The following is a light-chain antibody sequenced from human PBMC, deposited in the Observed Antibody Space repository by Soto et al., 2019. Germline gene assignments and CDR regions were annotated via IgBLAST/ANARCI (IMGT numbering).Light chain of an antibody. CDR1: QSVSSGY. CDR2: DAS. Sequence: EIVLTQSPGTLSLSPWERATLSCRASQSVSSGYLAWYQQKPGQPPRLLVYDASKRATGIPARFSGSGSGTDFTLTISRLEPEDFAVYYCQQYGSSPQTFGQGTKVDIK. V-gene: IGKV3-20*01. J-gene: IGKJ1*01. CDR3: QQYGSSPQT.